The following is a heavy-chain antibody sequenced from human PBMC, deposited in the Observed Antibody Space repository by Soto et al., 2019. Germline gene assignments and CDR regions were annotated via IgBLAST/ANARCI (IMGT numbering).Heavy chain of an antibody. CDR1: GGSISSGDYY. CDR2: IYYSGST. D-gene: IGHD3-10*01. Sequence: PSETLSLTWTVSGGSISSGDYYWSWIRQPPGKGLEWIGYIYYSGSTYYNPSLKSRVTISVDKSKNQFSLKLSSVTAADTAVYYCVRLNQPTPAPEFGEMYYYYYYMDVWGKGTTVTVSS. J-gene: IGHJ6*03. V-gene: IGHV4-30-4*01. CDR3: VRLNQPTPAPEFGEMYYYYYYMDV.